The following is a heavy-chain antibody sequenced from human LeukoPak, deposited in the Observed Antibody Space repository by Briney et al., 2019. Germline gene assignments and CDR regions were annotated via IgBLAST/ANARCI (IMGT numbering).Heavy chain of an antibody. J-gene: IGHJ5*02. V-gene: IGHV3-7*01. CDR1: GFTFSSYW. D-gene: IGHD2-2*01. CDR2: IKQDGSEK. Sequence: GGSLRLSCAASGFTFSSYWMSWVRQAPGKGLEWVANIKQDGSEKYYVDSVKGRFTISRDNAKNSLYLQMNSLRAEDTAVYYCARTKYELPYNWFDPWGQGTLVTVSS. CDR3: ARTKYELPYNWFDP.